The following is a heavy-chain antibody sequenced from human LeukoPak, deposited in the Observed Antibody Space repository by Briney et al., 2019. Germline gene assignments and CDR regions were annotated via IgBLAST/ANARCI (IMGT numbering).Heavy chain of an antibody. V-gene: IGHV4-34*01. CDR3: ARRVYYGSGKFYYFDY. CDR2: INHSGST. CDR1: GGSFSGYY. Sequence: SETLSLTCAVYGGSFSGYYWSWIRQPPGKGLEWIGEINHSGSTNYNPSLKSRVTISVDTSKNQFSLKLSSVTAADTAVYYCARRVYYGSGKFYYFDYWGQGTLVTVSS. D-gene: IGHD3-10*01. J-gene: IGHJ4*02.